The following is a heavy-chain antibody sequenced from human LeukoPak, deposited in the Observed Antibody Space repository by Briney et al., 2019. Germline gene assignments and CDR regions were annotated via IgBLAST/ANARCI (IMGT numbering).Heavy chain of an antibody. D-gene: IGHD3-10*01. CDR3: ARDAGSGSYYIDY. V-gene: IGHV3-21*01. Sequence: PGGSLRLSCAASGFTFSRNSMNWVRQAPGKGLEWVSSISSSSTYIYYADSVKGRFTISRDSAKNSLYLQMNSLRADDTALYYCARDAGSGSYYIDYWGRGTLVTVSS. CDR1: GFTFSRNS. J-gene: IGHJ4*02. CDR2: ISSSSTYI.